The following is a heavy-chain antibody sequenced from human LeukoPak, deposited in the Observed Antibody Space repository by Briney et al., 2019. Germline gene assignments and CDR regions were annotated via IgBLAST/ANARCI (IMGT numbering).Heavy chain of an antibody. Sequence: SETLSLTCTVSGGSISSSSYYWGWIRQPPGKGLEWIGSIYYSGRTYYNPSLKSRVTISVDTSKNQFSLKLSSVTASDTAVYYCARGVDGGSYVDYWGQGTLVTVSS. V-gene: IGHV4-39*07. J-gene: IGHJ4*02. CDR1: GGSISSSSYY. D-gene: IGHD1-26*01. CDR2: IYYSGRT. CDR3: ARGVDGGSYVDY.